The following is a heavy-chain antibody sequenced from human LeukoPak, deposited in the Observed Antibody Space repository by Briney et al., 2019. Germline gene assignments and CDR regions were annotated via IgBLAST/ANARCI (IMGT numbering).Heavy chain of an antibody. CDR1: GGSISSYY. CDR2: IYYSGST. V-gene: IGHV4-59*12. D-gene: IGHD3-22*01. Sequence: SETLSLTCTVSGGSISSYYWSWIRQPPGKGLEWIGYIYYSGSTNYNPSLKSRVTISVDTSKNQFSLKLSSVTAADTAVYYCARWYYYDSRRNWFDPWGQGTLVTVSS. CDR3: ARWYYYDSRRNWFDP. J-gene: IGHJ5*02.